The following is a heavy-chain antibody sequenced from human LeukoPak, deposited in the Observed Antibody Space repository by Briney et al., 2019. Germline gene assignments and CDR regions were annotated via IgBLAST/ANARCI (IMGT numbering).Heavy chain of an antibody. CDR3: ARGTYYYDRTRAFDI. CDR1: GYTFTSYG. V-gene: IGHV1-18*01. D-gene: IGHD3-22*01. Sequence: ASVKVSCKASGYTFTSYGISWVRQAPGQGLEWMGWISAYNGNTNYAQKLQGRVTMTTDTSTSTAYIELRSLRSDDTAVYYCARGTYYYDRTRAFDIWGQGTMVTVSS. CDR2: ISAYNGNT. J-gene: IGHJ3*02.